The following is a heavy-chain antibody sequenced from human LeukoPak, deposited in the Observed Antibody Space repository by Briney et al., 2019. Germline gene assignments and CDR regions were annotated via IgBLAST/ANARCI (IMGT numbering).Heavy chain of an antibody. J-gene: IGHJ4*02. D-gene: IGHD6-13*01. CDR1: GGSISSSSY. CDR2: ISGSGGST. Sequence: ETLSLTCTVSGGSISSSSYYWGWIRQPPGKGLERVSAISGSGGSTYYADSVKGRFTISRDNSKNTLYLQMNSLRAEDTAVYYCAKDYYSSSWYYFDYWGQGTLVTVSS. V-gene: IGHV3-23*01. CDR3: AKDYYSSSWYYFDY.